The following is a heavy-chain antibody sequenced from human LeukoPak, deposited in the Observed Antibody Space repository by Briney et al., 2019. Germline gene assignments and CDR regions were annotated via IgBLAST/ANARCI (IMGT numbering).Heavy chain of an antibody. CDR1: GFTFSSYA. Sequence: GGSLRLSCAASGFTFSSYAMSWVRQAPGKGLEWVSVIYSGGSTYYADSVKGRFTISRDNSKNTLYLQMNSLRAEDTAVYYCASRYSGYEGFDYWGQGTLVTVSS. CDR3: ASRYSGYEGFDY. CDR2: IYSGGST. D-gene: IGHD5-12*01. V-gene: IGHV3-66*01. J-gene: IGHJ4*02.